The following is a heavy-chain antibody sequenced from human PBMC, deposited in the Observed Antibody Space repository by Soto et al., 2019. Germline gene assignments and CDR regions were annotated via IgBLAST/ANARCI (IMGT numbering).Heavy chain of an antibody. CDR1: GFTFSNFA. V-gene: IGHV3-30-3*01. D-gene: IGHD3-22*01. J-gene: IGHJ4*02. CDR3: ASQQWLLRRYLDH. Sequence: PGGSLRLSCAASGFTFSNFAMHWVRQAPGKGLEWVAVIPYDGSSKYYADSVKGRFTISRDNSKNTLYLEMNSLRTEDTAVYYCASQQWLLRRYLDHWGQGT. CDR2: IPYDGSSK.